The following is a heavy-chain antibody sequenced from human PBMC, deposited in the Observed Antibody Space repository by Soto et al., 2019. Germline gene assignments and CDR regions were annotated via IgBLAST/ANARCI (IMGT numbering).Heavy chain of an antibody. CDR2: ISAYNGNT. V-gene: IGHV1-18*01. CDR3: ARGHPIPTYYDFWSVGRYYFDY. CDR1: GYTFTSYG. Sequence: ASVKVSCKASGYTFTSYGISWVRQAPGQGLEWMGWISAYNGNTNYAQKLQGRVTMTTDTSTSTAYMELRSLRSDDTAVYYCARGHPIPTYYDFWSVGRYYFDYWGQ. J-gene: IGHJ4*01. D-gene: IGHD3-3*01.